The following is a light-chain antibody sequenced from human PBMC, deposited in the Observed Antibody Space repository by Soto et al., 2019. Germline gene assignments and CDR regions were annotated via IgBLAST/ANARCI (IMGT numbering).Light chain of an antibody. J-gene: IGKJ1*01. CDR2: SAS. Sequence: EIVMTQSPATLSVSPGERATLSCRASQSVSSNLAWYQQKPGQAPGLLIYSASTRATGIPARFSGSGSGTEFTLTISSLQSEDFAVYYCQQYNNWPPWTFGRGTKVEIK. CDR3: QQYNNWPPWT. V-gene: IGKV3-15*01. CDR1: QSVSSN.